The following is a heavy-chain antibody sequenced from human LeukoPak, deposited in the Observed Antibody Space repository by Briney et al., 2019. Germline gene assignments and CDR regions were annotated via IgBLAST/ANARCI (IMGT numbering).Heavy chain of an antibody. CDR1: GFTFSTCA. V-gene: IGHV3-23*01. Sequence: GGSLRLSCAASGFTFSTCAMSWVRQAPGKGLEWVSGIRGTTSGTYYADSVKGRFTISRDNSKNTLFLQVNSLRAEDTAVYYCAKVRTYFYHGLDVWGQGTTVTVSS. D-gene: IGHD1-14*01. CDR2: IRGTTSGT. J-gene: IGHJ6*02. CDR3: AKVRTYFYHGLDV.